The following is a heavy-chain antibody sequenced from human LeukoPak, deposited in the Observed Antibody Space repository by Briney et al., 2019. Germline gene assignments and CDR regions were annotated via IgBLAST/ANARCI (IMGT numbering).Heavy chain of an antibody. Sequence: NPGGSLRLSCAASGFTFSSYSMNWVRQAPGKGLEWVSSISSSSSYIYYADSVKGRFTISRDNAKNSLYLQMNSLRAEDTAVYYCAKDRRLGIWFGELLDYWGQGTLVTVSS. CDR2: ISSSSSYI. J-gene: IGHJ4*02. V-gene: IGHV3-21*01. CDR3: AKDRRLGIWFGELLDY. D-gene: IGHD3-10*01. CDR1: GFTFSSYS.